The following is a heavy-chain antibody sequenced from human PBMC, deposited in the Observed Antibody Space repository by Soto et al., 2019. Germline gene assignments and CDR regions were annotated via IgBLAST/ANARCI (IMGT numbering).Heavy chain of an antibody. CDR3: ARQKLKSSTWYGSLDS. J-gene: IGHJ4*02. V-gene: IGHV3-23*01. CDR1: GFSFSSHA. D-gene: IGHD2-2*01. Sequence: EVHLLASGGGFVQPGGSLRLSCVASGFSFSSHAMTWVRQAPGKGLEWVSVISAGSGNTYYAESVKGRFTVSRDNSKNTLWLQMDSLRVEDTGLYYCARQKLKSSTWYGSLDSWGQGTLVTVSS. CDR2: ISAGSGNT.